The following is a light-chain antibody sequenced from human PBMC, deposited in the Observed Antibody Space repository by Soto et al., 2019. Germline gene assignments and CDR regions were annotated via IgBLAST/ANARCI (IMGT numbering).Light chain of an antibody. V-gene: IGLV2-23*01. CDR3: CSYAGSFTYV. CDR1: SXDVGSYNL. CDR2: EGN. J-gene: IGLJ1*01. Sequence: QSALTQPASVSGSPXXXXXXXXXGTSXDVGSYNLVSWYQQHPGKAPKFMIFEGNKRPSGLSNRFSGSKSGNTASLTISGLQAEDEAYYYCCSYAGSFTYVFGTGTKLTVL.